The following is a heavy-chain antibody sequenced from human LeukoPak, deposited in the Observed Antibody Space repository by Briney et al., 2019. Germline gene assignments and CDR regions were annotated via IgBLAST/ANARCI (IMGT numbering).Heavy chain of an antibody. J-gene: IGHJ4*02. Sequence: GGSLRLSCAPSGFTFTSYSMSWVRQAPGKGLGWVSAISGSGGSTYYADSVKGRLTISTDNSKTTLYLQMNSLRAEDTAVYYCAKGDFESSSWPPVAVFSSGPTYFDYWGQGTLVTVSS. CDR2: ISGSGGST. D-gene: IGHD6-13*01. CDR3: AKGDFESSSWPPVAVFSSGPTYFDY. V-gene: IGHV3-23*01. CDR1: GFTFTSYS.